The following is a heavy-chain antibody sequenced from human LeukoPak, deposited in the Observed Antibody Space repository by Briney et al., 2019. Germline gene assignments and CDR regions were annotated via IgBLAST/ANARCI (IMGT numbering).Heavy chain of an antibody. CDR1: GYTFTSYY. Sequence: EASVTVSCKASGYTFTSYYMHWVRQATGQGLEWMGWMNPNSGNTGYAQKFQGRVTMTRNTSISTAYMELSSLRSEDTAVYYCARGGIRHAFDIWGQGTMVTVSS. CDR3: ARGGIRHAFDI. J-gene: IGHJ3*02. V-gene: IGHV1-8*02. CDR2: MNPNSGNT.